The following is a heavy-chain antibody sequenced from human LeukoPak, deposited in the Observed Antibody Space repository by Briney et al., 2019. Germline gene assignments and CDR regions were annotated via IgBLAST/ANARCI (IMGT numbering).Heavy chain of an antibody. Sequence: GGSLRLSCAASGFTFRTYGMHWVRQAPGKGLEWVAVIWYDGSDKYHADSVKGRFTISRDNSKNMLYLQMNGLRAEDTAVYYCASSSGWYLSSDYWGQGTLVTVSS. CDR1: GFTFRTYG. CDR3: ASSSGWYLSSDY. D-gene: IGHD6-19*01. CDR2: IWYDGSDK. V-gene: IGHV3-33*01. J-gene: IGHJ4*02.